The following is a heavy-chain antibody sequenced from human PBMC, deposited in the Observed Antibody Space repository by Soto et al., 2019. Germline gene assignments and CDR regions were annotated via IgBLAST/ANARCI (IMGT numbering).Heavy chain of an antibody. CDR1: GFTFSSYA. D-gene: IGHD3-10*02. V-gene: IGHV3-30-3*01. Sequence: QVQLVESGGGVVQPGRSLRLSCAASGFTFSSYAMHWVRHAPGKGLEWVAVISYDGSNKYYADSVKGRFTISRDNSKNTLFLQMNSLRAEDTAVYYCAREPRRVRGAFYGMDVWGQGTTVTVSS. CDR3: AREPRRVRGAFYGMDV. CDR2: ISYDGSNK. J-gene: IGHJ6*02.